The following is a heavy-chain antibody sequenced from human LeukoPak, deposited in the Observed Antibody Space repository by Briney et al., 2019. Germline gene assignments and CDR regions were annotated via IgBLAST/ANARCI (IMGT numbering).Heavy chain of an antibody. CDR3: GVYTSSWHRWDY. CDR1: GFTFSSYT. V-gene: IGHV3-23*01. J-gene: IGHJ4*02. Sequence: PGGSLRLSCVASGFTFSSYTMSWVRQAPGKGLEWVSSFSGTGDSTYYADSVKGRFTISRDNSKNTLYLQVNSLSAEDTAVYYCGVYTSSWHRWDYWGQGTLVTVSS. D-gene: IGHD6-13*01. CDR2: FSGTGDST.